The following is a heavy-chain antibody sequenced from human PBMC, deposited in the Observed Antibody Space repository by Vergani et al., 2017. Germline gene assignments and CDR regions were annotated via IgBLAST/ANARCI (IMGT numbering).Heavy chain of an antibody. J-gene: IGHJ4*02. CDR2: ISSSSSYI. V-gene: IGHV3-21*01. D-gene: IGHD3-3*01. Sequence: EVQLVESGGGLVKPGGSLRLSCAASGFTFSSYSMNWVRQAPGKGLEWVSSISSSSSYIYYADSVKGRFTISRDNAKNSLYLQMNSLRAEDTAVYYCASDLLHDFWGVTTDYWGQGTLVTVSS. CDR3: ASDLLHDFWGVTTDY. CDR1: GFTFSSYS.